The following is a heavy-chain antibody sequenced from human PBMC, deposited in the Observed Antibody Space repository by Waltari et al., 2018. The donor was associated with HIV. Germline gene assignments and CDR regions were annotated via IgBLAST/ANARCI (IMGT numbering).Heavy chain of an antibody. J-gene: IGHJ6*02. D-gene: IGHD6-13*01. CDR2: INHAGAT. Sequence: TLSLSCAMYDGSFIGYYWTWIRQSPGRGLQWIGEINHAGATNYNPSLRSRLIFSIDTSKKQFYMKLTSVTVADTATYFCARGYAAAAPYFGLDVWGQGTTVTVSS. CDR1: DGSFIGYY. V-gene: IGHV4-34*01. CDR3: ARGYAAAAPYFGLDV.